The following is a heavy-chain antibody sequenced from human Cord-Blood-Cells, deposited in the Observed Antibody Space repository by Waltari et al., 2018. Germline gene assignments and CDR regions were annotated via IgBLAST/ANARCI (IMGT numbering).Heavy chain of an antibody. CDR2: IYSGGST. V-gene: IGHV3-53*01. CDR3: ARDRSGYDGGMP. Sequence: EVQLVESGGGLIQPGGSLRLSCAASGFTVSSNYMSWVRQAPGKGLEWVSVIYSGGSTYYADSVKCRFTISRDNSKNTLYLQMNSLRAEDTAVYYCARDRSGYDGGMPWGQGTLVTVSS. CDR1: GFTVSSNY. J-gene: IGHJ4*02. D-gene: IGHD5-12*01.